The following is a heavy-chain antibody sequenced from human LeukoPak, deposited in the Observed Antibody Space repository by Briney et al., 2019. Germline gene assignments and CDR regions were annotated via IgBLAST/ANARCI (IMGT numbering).Heavy chain of an antibody. CDR3: ATFGRDGSGSPRLVPFDY. CDR2: ITESGDST. V-gene: IGHV3-23*01. D-gene: IGHD3-10*01. Sequence: GGSLRLSCAVSGFTLSSYAMSWVRQAPGKGLEWVSSITESGDSTYSADSVKGRFTISRDNSKNTLYLQMNSLRAEDTAVYYCATFGRDGSGSPRLVPFDYWGQGTLVTVPS. J-gene: IGHJ4*02. CDR1: GFTLSSYA.